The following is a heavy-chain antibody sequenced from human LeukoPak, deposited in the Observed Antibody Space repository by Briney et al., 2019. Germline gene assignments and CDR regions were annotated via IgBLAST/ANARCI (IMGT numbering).Heavy chain of an antibody. CDR3: ARVLRYCSGGNCYSGGLGYMDV. J-gene: IGHJ6*03. V-gene: IGHV3-30*02. D-gene: IGHD2-15*01. CDR2: IRSDGSNK. Sequence: GGSLRLSCAGSGFSFSSYGMHWVRQAPGKGLEWMAFIRSDGSNKYYADSVKGRFTISRDNAKNSLFLQMNSLRAEDTAVYYCARVLRYCSGGNCYSGGLGYMDVWGKGTTVTISS. CDR1: GFSFSSYG.